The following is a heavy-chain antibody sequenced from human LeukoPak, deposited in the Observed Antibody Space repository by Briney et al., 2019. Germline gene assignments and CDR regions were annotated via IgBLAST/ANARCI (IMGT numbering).Heavy chain of an antibody. D-gene: IGHD3-22*01. CDR1: GFTFRSSW. CDR3: VRGVTVIVGGI. Sequence: GGSLRLSCAASGFTFRSSWMHWVCQAPEKGLEWVADIKCDGSEKYYADSVKGRLTISRDNAKNSLYLQVNSLRAEDMTVYYCVRGVTVIVGGIWGPGTMVTVSS. V-gene: IGHV3-52*01. CDR2: IKCDGSEK. J-gene: IGHJ3*02.